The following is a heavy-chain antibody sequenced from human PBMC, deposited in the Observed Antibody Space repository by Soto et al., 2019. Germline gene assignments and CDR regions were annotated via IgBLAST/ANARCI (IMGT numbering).Heavy chain of an antibody. CDR1: GGSVSSGSYY. Sequence: QVQLQESGPGLVKPSETLSLTCTVSGGSVSSGSYYWSWIRQPPGKGLEWIGYIYYSGSTNYNPSLKSRVTISVDTSKNQFSLKLSSVTAADTAVYYCARSPSGSYPLLDYWGQGTLVTVSS. CDR3: ARSPSGSYPLLDY. CDR2: IYYSGST. D-gene: IGHD1-26*01. V-gene: IGHV4-61*01. J-gene: IGHJ4*02.